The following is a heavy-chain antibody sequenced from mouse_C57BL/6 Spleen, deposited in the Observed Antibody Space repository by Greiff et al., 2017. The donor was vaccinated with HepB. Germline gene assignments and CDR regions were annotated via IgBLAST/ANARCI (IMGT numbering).Heavy chain of an antibody. CDR3: APLTTVVATNYFDY. J-gene: IGHJ2*01. Sequence: VQLQQPGAELVKPGASVKLSCKASGYTFTSYWMHWVKQRPGQGLEWIGMIHPNSGSTNYNEKFKSKATLTVDKSSSTAYMQLSSLTSEDSAVYYCAPLTTVVATNYFDYWGQGTTLTVSS. CDR1: GYTFTSYW. D-gene: IGHD1-1*01. V-gene: IGHV1-64*01. CDR2: IHPNSGST.